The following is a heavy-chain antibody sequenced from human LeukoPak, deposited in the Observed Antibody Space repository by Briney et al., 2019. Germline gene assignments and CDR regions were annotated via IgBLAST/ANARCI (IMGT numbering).Heavy chain of an antibody. CDR3: VKAASGIYDY. CDR1: GFTFSSYG. J-gene: IGHJ4*02. D-gene: IGHD3-10*01. V-gene: IGHV3-64*05. CDR2: ISSNGGNT. Sequence: GGSLRLSCSASGFTFSSYGMHWVRQAPGKGLEYVSAISSNGGNTDYADSVKGRFTTSRDNSKNTLYVQMSSLRPEDTAVYYCVKAASGIYDYWGQGTLVTVSS.